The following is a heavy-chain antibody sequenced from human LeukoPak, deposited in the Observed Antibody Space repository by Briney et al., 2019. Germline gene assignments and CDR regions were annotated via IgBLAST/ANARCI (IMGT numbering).Heavy chain of an antibody. D-gene: IGHD5-18*01. CDR2: VRGSGSDT. CDR3: AREPLGKAMVNDY. V-gene: IGHV3-23*01. CDR1: GFTFSTYT. J-gene: IGHJ4*02. Sequence: PGGSLRLSCAASGFTFSTYTMSWVRQAPGKGLEWVSAVRGSGSDTYYADSVKGRFTISRDNSKNTLYLQMSSLRAEDTAVYYCAREPLGKAMVNDYWGQGTLVTVSS.